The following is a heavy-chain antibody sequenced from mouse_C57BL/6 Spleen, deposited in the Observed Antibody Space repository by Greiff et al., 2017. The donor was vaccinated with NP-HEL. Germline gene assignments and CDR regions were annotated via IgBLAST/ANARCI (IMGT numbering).Heavy chain of an antibody. J-gene: IGHJ1*03. Sequence: LQESGAELVRPGASVKMSCKASGYTFTSYNMHWVKQTPRQGLEWIGAIYPGNGDTSYNQKFKGKATLTVDKSSSTAYMQLSSLTSEDSAVYFCVTVEDPHWYFDVWGTGTTVTVSS. CDR2: IYPGNGDT. CDR1: GYTFTSYN. V-gene: IGHV1-12*01. CDR3: VTVEDPHWYFDV. D-gene: IGHD1-1*01.